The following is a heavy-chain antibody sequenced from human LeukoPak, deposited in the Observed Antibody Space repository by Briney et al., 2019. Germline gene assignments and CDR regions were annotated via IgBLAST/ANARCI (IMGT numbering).Heavy chain of an antibody. D-gene: IGHD2-2*01. V-gene: IGHV3-7*01. CDR3: ARENRHLGYCSSTSCHDIDY. Sequence: PGGSLRLSCAASGFSFTTYWMNWVRQAPGKGLEWVAKIKQDGSETYYVDSVKGRFTISRDNSKNTLYLQMNSLRAEDTAVYYCARENRHLGYCSSTSCHDIDYWGQGTLVTVSS. CDR1: GFSFTTYW. J-gene: IGHJ4*02. CDR2: IKQDGSET.